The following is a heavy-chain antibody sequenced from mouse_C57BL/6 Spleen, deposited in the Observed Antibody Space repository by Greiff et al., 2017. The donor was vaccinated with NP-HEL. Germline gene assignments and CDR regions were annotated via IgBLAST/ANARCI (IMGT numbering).Heavy chain of an antibody. CDR3: ARLGGDSSGYVY. Sequence: QVQLQQPGAELVKPGASVKLSCKASGYTFTSYWMHWVKQRPGQGLEWIGMIHPNSGSTNYNEKFKSKATLTVDKSSSTAYMQLISLTSEDSAVYYCARLGGDSSGYVYWGQGTLVTVSA. CDR2: IHPNSGST. D-gene: IGHD3-2*02. CDR1: GYTFTSYW. J-gene: IGHJ3*01. V-gene: IGHV1-64*01.